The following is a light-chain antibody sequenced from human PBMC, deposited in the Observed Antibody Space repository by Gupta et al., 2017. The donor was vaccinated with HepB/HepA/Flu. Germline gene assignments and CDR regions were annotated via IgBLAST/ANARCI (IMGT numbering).Light chain of an antibody. CDR1: SSDVGGYNY. Sequence: SPLTPPRSVSGSPGQSVTISCTGTSSDVGGYNYFSWYPPHPGKATHLMIYDVSKRPAGVPGCFSGNKSGNTASLTISGRQEEEEADYYCCSNAGSNTVVFGGGTKLTVL. CDR3: CSNAGSNTVV. J-gene: IGLJ3*02. CDR2: DVS. V-gene: IGLV2-11*01.